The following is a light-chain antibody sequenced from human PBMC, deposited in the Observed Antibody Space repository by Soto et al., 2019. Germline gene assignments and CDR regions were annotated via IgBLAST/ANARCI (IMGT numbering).Light chain of an antibody. CDR2: GAS. V-gene: IGKV3-20*01. CDR1: QSVSNNY. CDR3: QQYGSSGT. Sequence: VLTQSPGAVSLSPGERATLSCRASQSVSNNYLAWYQQKPGQAPRLLIYGASNRATGIPDRFSGSGSGTDFTLTISRLEPEDFAVYYWQQYGSSGTFGQGTKVDIK. J-gene: IGKJ1*01.